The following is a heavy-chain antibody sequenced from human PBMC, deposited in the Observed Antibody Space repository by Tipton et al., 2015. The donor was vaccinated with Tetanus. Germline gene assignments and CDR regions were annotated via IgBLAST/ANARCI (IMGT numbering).Heavy chain of an antibody. D-gene: IGHD6-19*01. Sequence: TLSLTCAVYGGSFSAYYWSWIRQSPGKGLEWIGEINHSGSTNYNPSLKSRVTISADTSRNQFSLTLSSVTAADTAVYYCARGSGWADFWGQGTQVTVSS. CDR3: ARGSGWADF. V-gene: IGHV4-34*01. J-gene: IGHJ4*02. CDR1: GGSFSAYY. CDR2: INHSGST.